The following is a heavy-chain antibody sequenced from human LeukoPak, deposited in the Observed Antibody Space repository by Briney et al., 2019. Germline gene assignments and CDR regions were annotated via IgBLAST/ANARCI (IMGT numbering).Heavy chain of an antibody. CDR2: LSGSGITT. J-gene: IGHJ6*03. CDR1: GFTFSNSA. Sequence: GGSLRLSCAASGFTFSNSAMSWVRQAPGKGLEWVSTLSGSGITTYYADSVKGRFTISRDNAKNSLYLQMNSLRAEDTALYYCARENYDILTGYSNYLTPDYYYYMDVWGKGTTVTVSS. D-gene: IGHD3-9*01. V-gene: IGHV3-23*01. CDR3: ARENYDILTGYSNYLTPDYYYYMDV.